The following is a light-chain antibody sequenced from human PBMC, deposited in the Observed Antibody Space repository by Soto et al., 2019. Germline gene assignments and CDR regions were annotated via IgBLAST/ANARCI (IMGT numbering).Light chain of an antibody. CDR3: QHSYTAPLT. Sequence: DIQMTQSPSSLSASVGDRVTIRCRASQSISTYVNGYQQKPGKAPNILRVSASTLQRLGPSIFSGSGSVTYFTLTSRSLQPEDFATYYCQHSYTAPLTFGEGTKVDIK. CDR1: QSISTY. V-gene: IGKV1-39*01. CDR2: SAS. J-gene: IGKJ4*01.